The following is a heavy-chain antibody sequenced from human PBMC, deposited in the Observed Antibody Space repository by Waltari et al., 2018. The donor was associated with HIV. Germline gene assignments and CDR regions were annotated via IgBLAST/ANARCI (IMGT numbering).Heavy chain of an antibody. V-gene: IGHV3-49*03. CDR1: AFHFDQYS. CDR2: IRSLRYGGTS. Sequence: EVRLAESGGGVVPPGRSLRLTCVTSAFHFDQYSLSCFLQSPGKAPEGVGFIRSLRYGGTSEYAASTKGRVIIARDDSQSVIYLDVTSLKTEDTGVYYCVRDSLPKCAAGSCYRKWGQGT. CDR3: VRDSLPKCAAGSCYRK. J-gene: IGHJ1*01. D-gene: IGHD2-2*01.